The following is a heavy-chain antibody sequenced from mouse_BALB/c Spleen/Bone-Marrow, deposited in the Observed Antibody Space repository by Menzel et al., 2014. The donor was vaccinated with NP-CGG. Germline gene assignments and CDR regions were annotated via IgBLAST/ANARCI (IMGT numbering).Heavy chain of an antibody. V-gene: IGHV1-80*01. J-gene: IGHJ2*01. CDR1: GYAFSNYW. Sequence: VQLQQSGAELVRPGSSVKISCKASGYAFSNYWMNWVKQRPGQGLEWIGQIFPEDGDTNYNGKFKGKATLTADKSSSAAYMQLSSLASEDSAVYFCARSSYGYDVYFDYWGLGTALTVSS. CDR3: ARSSYGYDVYFDY. D-gene: IGHD2-2*01. CDR2: IFPEDGDT.